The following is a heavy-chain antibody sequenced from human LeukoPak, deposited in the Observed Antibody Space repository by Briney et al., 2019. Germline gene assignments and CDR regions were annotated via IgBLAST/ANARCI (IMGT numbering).Heavy chain of an antibody. V-gene: IGHV3-30-3*01. CDR1: GFTFSSYA. CDR2: ISYDGSNK. Sequence: GGSLRLSCAASGFTFSSYAMHWVRQAPGKRLEWVAVISYDGSNKYYADSVKGRFTISRDNSKNTLYLQMNSLRTEDTAVYYCARDPMVRGVIITSFDFWGQGTLVTVSS. J-gene: IGHJ4*02. CDR3: ARDPMVRGVIITSFDF. D-gene: IGHD3-10*01.